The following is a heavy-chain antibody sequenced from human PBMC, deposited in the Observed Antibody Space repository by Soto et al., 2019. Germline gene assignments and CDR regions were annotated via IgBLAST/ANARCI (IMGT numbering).Heavy chain of an antibody. CDR2: INHSGST. Sequence: PSETLSLTCAVYGGSFSGYYWSWIRQPPGKGLEWIGEINHSGSTNYNPSLKSRVTISVDTSKNQFSLKLSSVTAADTAVYYCARALDFWSGYPNWFDPWGQGTLVTVSS. CDR1: GGSFSGYY. CDR3: ARALDFWSGYPNWFDP. V-gene: IGHV4-34*01. D-gene: IGHD3-3*01. J-gene: IGHJ5*02.